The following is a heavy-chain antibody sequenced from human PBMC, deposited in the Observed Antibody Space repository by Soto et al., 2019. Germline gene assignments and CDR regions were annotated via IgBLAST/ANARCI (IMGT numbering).Heavy chain of an antibody. Sequence: QVQLVQSGAEVKEPGASVKVSCKASGYTYTSYGITRVRQAPGQGLEWMGWISAYNGNTNYAQKLQGRVTMTTYTSTSTAYMELRSLRSDDTAVYYCARTDSRPQDFDYWGQGTLVTVSS. D-gene: IGHD6-13*01. V-gene: IGHV1-18*01. CDR2: ISAYNGNT. J-gene: IGHJ4*02. CDR1: GYTYTSYG. CDR3: ARTDSRPQDFDY.